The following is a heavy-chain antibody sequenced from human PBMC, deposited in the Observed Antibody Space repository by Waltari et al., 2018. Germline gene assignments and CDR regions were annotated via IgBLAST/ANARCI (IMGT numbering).Heavy chain of an antibody. CDR1: GFTFDDYA. Sequence: EVQLVESGGGLVQPGRSLRLSCAASGFTFDDYAMHWVRQAPGKGLEWVSGISWNSGSKGYSESVKGRFTISRDNAKNSLYLQMNSLRAEDTALYYCAKDKGSSSWYYYYGMDVWGQGTTVTVSS. J-gene: IGHJ6*02. V-gene: IGHV3-9*01. CDR2: ISWNSGSK. CDR3: AKDKGSSSWYYYYGMDV. D-gene: IGHD6-13*01.